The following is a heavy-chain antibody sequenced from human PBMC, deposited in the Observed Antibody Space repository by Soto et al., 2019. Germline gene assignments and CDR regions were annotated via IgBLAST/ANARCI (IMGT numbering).Heavy chain of an antibody. J-gene: IGHJ4*02. D-gene: IGHD3-10*01. Sequence: EVQLLESGGGLVQPGGSLRLSCAASGFTFSSYAMSWVRQAPGKGLEWVSAISGSGGSTYYADSVKGRFTISRDNSKNTLYLHMNSLRAEDTAVYYCAKVWVYYGSGSQDFDYWGQGTLVTVSS. V-gene: IGHV3-23*01. CDR1: GFTFSSYA. CDR2: ISGSGGST. CDR3: AKVWVYYGSGSQDFDY.